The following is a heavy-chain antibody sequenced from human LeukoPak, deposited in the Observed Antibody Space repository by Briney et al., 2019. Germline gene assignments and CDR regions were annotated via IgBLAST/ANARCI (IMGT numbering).Heavy chain of an antibody. Sequence: PGGSLRLSCAASGFTVSSNYMSWVRQAPGKGLEWVSIIYSGGNTDYADSVKSRFTISRDNSKNTLYLQMNGLRAEDTAVYYCARDGYYYDISGYYAFDIWGQGTMVTVSS. J-gene: IGHJ3*02. CDR1: GFTVSSNY. V-gene: IGHV3-53*01. CDR2: IYSGGNT. CDR3: ARDGYYYDISGYYAFDI. D-gene: IGHD3-22*01.